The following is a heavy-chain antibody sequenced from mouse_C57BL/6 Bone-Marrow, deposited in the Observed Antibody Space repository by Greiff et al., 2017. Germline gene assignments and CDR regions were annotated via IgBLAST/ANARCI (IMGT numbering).Heavy chain of an antibody. V-gene: IGHV1-64*01. D-gene: IGHD2-3*01. J-gene: IGHJ3*01. CDR3: ATPDGYYVAWFAY. Sequence: QVQLQQPGAELVKPGASVKLSYKASGYTFTSYWMHWVKQRPGQGLEWIGMIHPNSGSTNYNEKFKSKATLTVDKSSRTAYMQLSSLTSEDSAVYYCATPDGYYVAWFAYWGQGTLVTVSA. CDR2: IHPNSGST. CDR1: GYTFTSYW.